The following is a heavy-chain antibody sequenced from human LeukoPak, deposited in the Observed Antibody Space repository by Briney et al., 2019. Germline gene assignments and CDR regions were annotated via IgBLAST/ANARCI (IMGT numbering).Heavy chain of an antibody. CDR1: GYTLTELS. Sequence: ASVKVSCKVSGYTLTELSMHWVRQAPGKGLEWMGGFDPEDGETIYAQKFQGRVTMTEDTSTDTAYMELSSLRSEDTAVCYCATRDLLWGNWFDPWGQGTLVTVSS. D-gene: IGHD2-21*01. J-gene: IGHJ5*02. CDR2: FDPEDGET. V-gene: IGHV1-24*01. CDR3: ATRDLLWGNWFDP.